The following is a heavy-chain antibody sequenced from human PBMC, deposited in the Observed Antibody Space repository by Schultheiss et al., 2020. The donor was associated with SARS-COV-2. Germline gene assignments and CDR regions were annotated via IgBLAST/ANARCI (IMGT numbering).Heavy chain of an antibody. CDR2: ISSSSSYI. Sequence: GESLKISCAASGFTFSSYSMNWVRQAPGKGLEWVSSISSSSSYIYYADSVKGRFTISRDNAKNSLYLQMNSLRAEDTAVYYCAKDPYYYYYMDVWGKGTTVTISS. CDR3: AKDPYYYYYMDV. V-gene: IGHV3-21*04. J-gene: IGHJ6*03. CDR1: GFTFSSYS.